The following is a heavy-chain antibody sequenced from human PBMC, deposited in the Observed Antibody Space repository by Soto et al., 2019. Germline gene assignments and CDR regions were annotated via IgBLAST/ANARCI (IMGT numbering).Heavy chain of an antibody. D-gene: IGHD6-19*01. V-gene: IGHV1-69*01. CDR1: GGTFSSYA. Sequence: QVQLVQSGAEVKKPGSSVKVSCKASGGTFSSYATSWVRQAAGQGREGMGGIISIFGTSNYAQKFQGRVTITADESTSTAYMELSSLRSEYTAVYYCGLAVAGTNYYYYGMDVWGQGTTVTVSS. CDR2: IISIFGTS. J-gene: IGHJ6*02. CDR3: GLAVAGTNYYYYGMDV.